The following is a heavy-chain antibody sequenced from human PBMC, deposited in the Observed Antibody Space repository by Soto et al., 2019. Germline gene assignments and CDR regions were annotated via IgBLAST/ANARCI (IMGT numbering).Heavy chain of an antibody. Sequence: GGSLRLSCAASGFTFSSYGMHWVRQAPGKGLEWVAVIWYDGSNKYYADSVKGRFTISRDNSKNTLYLQMNSLRAEDTAVYYCAREVLSNGHWFDPWGQGTLVTVS. D-gene: IGHD4-4*01. J-gene: IGHJ5*02. CDR3: AREVLSNGHWFDP. V-gene: IGHV3-33*01. CDR2: IWYDGSNK. CDR1: GFTFSSYG.